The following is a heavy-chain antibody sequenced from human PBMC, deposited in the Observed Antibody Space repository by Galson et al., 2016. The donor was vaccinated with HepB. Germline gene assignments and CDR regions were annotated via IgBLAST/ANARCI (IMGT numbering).Heavy chain of an antibody. J-gene: IGHJ4*02. CDR2: FYPGDSEI. Sequence: QSGAEVKKPGESLKISCKGEGYVFSSYWIAWVRQTPDKGLEWMGLFYPGDSEIRYSLSFQGQVTFSADKSINTAYMQWSSLKASDTAIYYCARLVSSRSPYDSWGQGTLVTVAS. V-gene: IGHV5-51*01. CDR3: ARLVSSRSPYDS. CDR1: GYVFSSYW. D-gene: IGHD3-22*01.